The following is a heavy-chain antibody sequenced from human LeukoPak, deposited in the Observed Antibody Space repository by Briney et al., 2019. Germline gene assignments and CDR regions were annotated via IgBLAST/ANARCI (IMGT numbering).Heavy chain of an antibody. CDR2: IYPGDSDT. D-gene: IGHD6-19*01. CDR3: ARLAVAGLDS. CDR1: GYPFTAYW. J-gene: IGHJ4*02. V-gene: IGHV5-51*01. Sequence: GESLKISCKTSGYPFTAYWIGWVRQMPGKGLEWMGIIYPGDSDTIYRPSFQGQVTISADKSISTAYLQWNSLKASDTAMYYCARLAVAGLDSWGQGTLVTVSS.